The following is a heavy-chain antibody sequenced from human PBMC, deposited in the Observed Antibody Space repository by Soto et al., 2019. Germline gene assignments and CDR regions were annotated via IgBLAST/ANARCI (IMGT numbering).Heavy chain of an antibody. J-gene: IGHJ4*02. CDR1: GFTVSSNY. CDR3: AREGGYCSSTSCYAGRLYYYDY. CDR2: IYSGGST. D-gene: IGHD2-2*01. Sequence: EVQLVESGGGLVQPGGSLRLSCAASGFTVSSNYMSWVRQAPGKGLEWVSVIYSGGSTYYADSVKGSFTISRDNPKNTLYLQMNSLRAEDTAVYYCAREGGYCSSTSCYAGRLYYYDYWGQRALVTVSS. V-gene: IGHV3-66*01.